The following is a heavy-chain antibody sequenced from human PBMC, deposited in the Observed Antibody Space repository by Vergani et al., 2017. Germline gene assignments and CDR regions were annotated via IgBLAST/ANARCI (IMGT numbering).Heavy chain of an antibody. CDR1: GGSFSGYY. Sequence: QVQLQQWGAGLLKPSETLSLTCAVYGGSFSGYYWSWIRQPPGKGLEWIGEINHSGSTNYNPSLKSRVTISVDTSKNQFYLRLSSVTAADSAVYYCAREYYGDDYFDCGGERTLVAVSA. J-gene: IGHJ4*02. D-gene: IGHD4-17*01. CDR2: INHSGST. V-gene: IGHV4-34*01. CDR3: AREYYGDDYFDC.